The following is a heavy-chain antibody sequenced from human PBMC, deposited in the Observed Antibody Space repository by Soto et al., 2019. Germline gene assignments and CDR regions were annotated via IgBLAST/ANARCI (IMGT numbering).Heavy chain of an antibody. CDR1: GFTFRSSW. J-gene: IGHJ6*02. CDR2: IGQDGSEK. Sequence: EVQVVESGGGLVQPGGSLRISCAASGFTFRSSWMDWVRQTPGKGLEWVANIGQDGSEKYYVDSVKGRFTISRDNAKNSLYLQMTSLRAEDTAVYFCSRRLEVWGQGTTVNVSS. CDR3: SRRLEV. V-gene: IGHV3-7*05.